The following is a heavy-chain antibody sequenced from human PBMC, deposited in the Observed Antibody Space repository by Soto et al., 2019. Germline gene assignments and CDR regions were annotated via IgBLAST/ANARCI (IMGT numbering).Heavy chain of an antibody. J-gene: IGHJ6*02. Sequence: GGSLRLSCAASGFTFSSYAMSWVRQAPGKGLEWVSAISGSGGSTYYADSVKGRFTISRDNSKNTLYLQMNSLRAEDTAVYYCAKSGGWYCSSTSCPDYYYGMDVWGQGTRSPSP. D-gene: IGHD2-2*01. CDR1: GFTFSSYA. V-gene: IGHV3-23*01. CDR3: AKSGGWYCSSTSCPDYYYGMDV. CDR2: ISGSGGST.